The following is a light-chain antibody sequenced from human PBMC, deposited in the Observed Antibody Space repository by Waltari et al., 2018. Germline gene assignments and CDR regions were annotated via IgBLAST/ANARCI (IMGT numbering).Light chain of an antibody. V-gene: IGLV2-11*01. CDR2: DVT. CDR1: SNDVGAYTY. Sequence: QSALTQPRSVSASPGQSVTISCPGTSNDVGAYTYLSWYQQHPGKAPKLIIHDVTKRPSGVPDRFSGSKSGNTASLTISGLQGEDEADYYCCSYTGSHTLLFGGGTKLTVL. J-gene: IGLJ3*02. CDR3: CSYTGSHTLL.